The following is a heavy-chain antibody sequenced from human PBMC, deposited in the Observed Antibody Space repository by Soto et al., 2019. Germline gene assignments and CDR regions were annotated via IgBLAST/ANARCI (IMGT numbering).Heavy chain of an antibody. D-gene: IGHD6-13*01. CDR1: GGSISSGGYY. V-gene: IGHV4-31*03. CDR2: IYYRGST. Sequence: QVQLQESGPGLVKPSQTLSLTCTVSGGSISSGGYYWSWLRQHPGQGLEWIGYIYYRGSTYYNPSLKGRVTISVDTSKNQCAMKLSSVIAADTAGYYCARGEKGYCRRRYYFDYWGQGTLVTVSS. J-gene: IGHJ4*02. CDR3: ARGEKGYCRRRYYFDY.